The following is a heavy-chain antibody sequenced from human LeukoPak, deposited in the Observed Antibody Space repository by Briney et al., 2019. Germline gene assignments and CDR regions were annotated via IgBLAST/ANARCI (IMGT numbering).Heavy chain of an antibody. CDR2: IYYSGST. D-gene: IGHD6-19*01. Sequence: SETLSLTCTVSGGSISSYYWSWIRQPPGKGLEWIGYIYYSGSTNYNPSLKSRVTISVDTSKNQFSLKLSSVTAADTAVYYCARMSSGWYYFDYWGQGTLVTVFS. V-gene: IGHV4-59*08. J-gene: IGHJ4*02. CDR1: GGSISSYY. CDR3: ARMSSGWYYFDY.